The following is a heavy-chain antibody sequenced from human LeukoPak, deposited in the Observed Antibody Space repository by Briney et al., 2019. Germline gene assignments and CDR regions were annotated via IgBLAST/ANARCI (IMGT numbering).Heavy chain of an antibody. CDR1: GGSISSSNYY. CDR3: ATLWPYFDY. Sequence: SETLSLTCTVSGGSISSSNYYWGWIRRPPGKGLEWIGSIYFSGSTYYNPSLKSRVTISVDTSTNQFSLKLSSVTAADTAVYYCATLWPYFDYWGQGTLVTVSS. J-gene: IGHJ4*02. CDR2: IYFSGST. D-gene: IGHD3-10*01. V-gene: IGHV4-39*01.